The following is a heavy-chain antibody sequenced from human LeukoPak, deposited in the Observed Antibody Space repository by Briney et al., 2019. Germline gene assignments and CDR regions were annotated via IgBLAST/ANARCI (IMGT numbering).Heavy chain of an antibody. J-gene: IGHJ4*02. CDR2: IYFSGSS. D-gene: IGHD5-24*01. V-gene: IGHV4-59*08. Sequence: PETLSLTCTVSGGSISNYYWSWIRQPPGKGLEWIGYIYFSGSSNQNPSLRSRVTMSVDTSKNQFSLKLSSVTAADTAVYYCARHVRSGYNVLDYWGQGTGVPVTA. CDR3: ARHVRSGYNVLDY. CDR1: GGSISNYY.